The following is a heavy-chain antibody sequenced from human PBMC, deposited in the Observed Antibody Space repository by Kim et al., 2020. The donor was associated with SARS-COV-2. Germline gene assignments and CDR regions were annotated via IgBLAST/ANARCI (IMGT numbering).Heavy chain of an antibody. J-gene: IGHJ4*02. D-gene: IGHD5-12*01. CDR3: ARSDIVATIGIDY. Sequence: YGQKLQGGVTLTADESTSTAYMELSSLRSEDTAVYYCARSDIVATIGIDYWGQGTLVTVSS. V-gene: IGHV1-69*01.